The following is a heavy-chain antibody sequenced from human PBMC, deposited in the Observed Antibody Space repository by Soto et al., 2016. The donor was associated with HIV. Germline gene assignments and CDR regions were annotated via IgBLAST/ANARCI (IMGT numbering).Heavy chain of an antibody. CDR3: TRHDLHYDILTGYYDPEYYFDY. D-gene: IGHD3-9*01. Sequence: EVQLVESGGGLVQPGGSLKLSCAASGFTFSGSAMHWVRQASGKGLEWVGRIRSKANSYATAYAASVKGRFTISRDDSKNTAYLQMNSLKTEDTAVYYCTRHDLHYDILTGYYDPEYYFDYWGQGTLVTVSS. V-gene: IGHV3-73*01. CDR2: IRSKANSYAT. J-gene: IGHJ4*02. CDR1: GFTFSGSA.